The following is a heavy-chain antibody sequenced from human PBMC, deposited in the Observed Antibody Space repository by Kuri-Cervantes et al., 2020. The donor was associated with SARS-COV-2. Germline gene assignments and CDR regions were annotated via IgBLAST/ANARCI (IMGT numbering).Heavy chain of an antibody. CDR1: GFTFSNAW. V-gene: IGHV3-15*01. J-gene: IGHJ5*02. CDR3: ARDPKLGLPPA. D-gene: IGHD1-7*01. Sequence: GESLKISCAASGFTFSNAWMSWVRQAPGKGLEWVGRIKSKTDGGTTDYAAPVKGRFTISRDDSKNTLYLQMNSLKTEDTAVYYCARDPKLGLPPAWGQGTLVTVSS. CDR2: IKSKTDGGTT.